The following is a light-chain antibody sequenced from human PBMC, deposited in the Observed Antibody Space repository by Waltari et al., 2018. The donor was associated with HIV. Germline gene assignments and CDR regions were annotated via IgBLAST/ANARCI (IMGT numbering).Light chain of an antibody. CDR3: SSFTRRNNVI. V-gene: IGLV2-14*01. CDR1: RSDVGAYNF. CDR2: EVS. Sequence: QSASVSESPGQSITISCTGTRSDVGAYNFVSCYQQHPGKVPELIIFEVSNRPSGISGRFSGSKSGNTASLTISGLRAEDEADYYCSSFTRRNNVIFGGGTKLTVL. J-gene: IGLJ2*01.